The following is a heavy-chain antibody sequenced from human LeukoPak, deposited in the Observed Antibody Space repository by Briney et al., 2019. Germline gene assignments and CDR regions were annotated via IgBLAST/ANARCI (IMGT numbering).Heavy chain of an antibody. CDR1: GFTFSSYS. CDR3: AREVQLWFYYYYYMDV. D-gene: IGHD5-18*01. V-gene: IGHV3-21*01. CDR2: ISGGGGER. J-gene: IGHJ6*03. Sequence: GGSLRLSCAASGFTFSSYSMSWVRQAPGKGLEWVSVISGGGGERFYADSVKGRFTISRDNAKNSLYLQMNSLRAEDTAVYYCAREVQLWFYYYYYMDVWGKGTTVTVSS.